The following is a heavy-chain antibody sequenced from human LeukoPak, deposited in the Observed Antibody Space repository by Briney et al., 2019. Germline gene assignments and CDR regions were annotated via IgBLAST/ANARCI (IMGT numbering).Heavy chain of an antibody. Sequence: GTSVKVSCKASGFTFTSSAMQWERQARGQRLEWIGWIVVGSGNTNYAQKFQERVTITRDMSTSTAYMELSSLRSEDTAVYYCAASDPHSSSWYGAPHYGMDVWGQGTTVTVSS. CDR1: GFTFTSSA. CDR3: AASDPHSSSWYGAPHYGMDV. V-gene: IGHV1-58*02. D-gene: IGHD6-13*01. CDR2: IVVGSGNT. J-gene: IGHJ6*02.